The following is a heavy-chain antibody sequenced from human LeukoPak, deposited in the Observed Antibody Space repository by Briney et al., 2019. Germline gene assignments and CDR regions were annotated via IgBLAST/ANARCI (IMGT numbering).Heavy chain of an antibody. CDR1: GFTVSSNY. CDR3: ARDGEGATPFDI. J-gene: IGHJ3*02. V-gene: IGHV3-53*01. D-gene: IGHD1-26*01. Sequence: GGSLRLSCAASGFTVSSNYMSWVRQAPGKGLEWVSVIYSGGSTYYADSVKGRFTISRDNSKNTLYLQMNSLRAEDTAVYYCARDGEGATPFDIWGQGTMVTVSS. CDR2: IYSGGST.